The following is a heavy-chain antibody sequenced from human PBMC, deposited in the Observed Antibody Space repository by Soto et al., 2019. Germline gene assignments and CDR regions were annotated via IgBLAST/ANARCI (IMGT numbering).Heavy chain of an antibody. Sequence: PGGSLRLSCAAAGFSFSSYWMSWVRQAPGKGLEWVANIKQDGSEKYYVDSVKGRFTISRDNAKNSLYLQMNSLRAEDTAVYYCAGDCSGGSCYDTGLWFDPWGQGTLVTVSS. CDR1: GFSFSSYW. CDR2: IKQDGSEK. V-gene: IGHV3-7*01. CDR3: AGDCSGGSCYDTGLWFDP. D-gene: IGHD2-15*01. J-gene: IGHJ5*02.